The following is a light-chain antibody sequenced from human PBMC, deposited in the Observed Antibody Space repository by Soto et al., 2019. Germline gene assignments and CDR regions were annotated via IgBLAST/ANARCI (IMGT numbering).Light chain of an antibody. CDR1: NNGSKS. V-gene: IGLV3-21*04. Sequence: SYELTKPPSVSVAPGKTARITFVGNNNGSKSVHWYQQKPGQAPVLVIYYDSDRPSGIPEGFSGYNTGNTTTLTISRVEAGEEADYYCQVWDSSSDPVVFGGGTKLTVL. CDR3: QVWDSSSDPVV. J-gene: IGLJ2*01. CDR2: YDS.